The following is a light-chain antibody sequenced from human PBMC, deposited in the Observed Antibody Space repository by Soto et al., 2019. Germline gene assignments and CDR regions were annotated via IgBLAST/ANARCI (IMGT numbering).Light chain of an antibody. Sequence: DIPVTQSPSSVSASVGDRVTITCRTSQDVSSWLAWYQQKPGKAPELLIYSASTLQTGVPSRFSDSGSGTDFTLTISSLQPEDFASYYCQPANSFPLTFGGGTKVEIK. J-gene: IGKJ4*01. CDR2: SAS. CDR1: QDVSSW. V-gene: IGKV1-12*01. CDR3: QPANSFPLT.